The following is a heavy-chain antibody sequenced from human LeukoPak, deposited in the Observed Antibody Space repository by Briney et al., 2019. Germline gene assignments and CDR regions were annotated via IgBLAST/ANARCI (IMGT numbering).Heavy chain of an antibody. J-gene: IGHJ4*02. CDR1: GGSISSGSYY. CDR3: ARNFKRFLERALGY. V-gene: IGHV4-61*02. Sequence: SETLSLTCTVSGGSISSGSYYWTWIRQPAGKGLEWIGRIYTRGSTNYNPSLKSRVTISVDTSKNQFSLKLSSVTAADTAVYYCARNFKRFLERALGYWGQGTLVTVSS. CDR2: IYTRGST. D-gene: IGHD3-3*01.